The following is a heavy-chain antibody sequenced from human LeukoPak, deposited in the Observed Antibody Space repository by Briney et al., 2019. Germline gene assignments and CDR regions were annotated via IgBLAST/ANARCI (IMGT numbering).Heavy chain of an antibody. CDR3: ARAGIVGATRFYYYYYMDV. J-gene: IGHJ6*03. CDR2: INTDGSST. CDR1: GFTFSSYW. V-gene: IGHV3-74*01. D-gene: IGHD1-26*01. Sequence: GGSLRLSCAASGFTFSSYWMHWVRQAPGKGLVWVSRINTDGSSTSYADSVKGRFTISRDNAKNTLYLQMNSLRAEDTAVYYCARAGIVGATRFYYYYYMDVWGKGTTVTASS.